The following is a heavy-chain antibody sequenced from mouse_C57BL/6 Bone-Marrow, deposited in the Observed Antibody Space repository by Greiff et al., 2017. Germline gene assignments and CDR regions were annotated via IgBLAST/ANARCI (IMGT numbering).Heavy chain of an antibody. CDR2: IDPEDGET. Sequence: EVKLQQSGAELVKPGASVKLSCTASGFHIKDYYMHWVKQRTEQGLEWIGRIDPEDGETKYAPKFQGKATITADTSSNTAYLQLSSLTSEDTAVXYCARWGITTVVATDYFDYWGQGTTRTVSS. J-gene: IGHJ2*01. CDR1: GFHIKDYY. CDR3: ARWGITTVVATDYFDY. D-gene: IGHD1-1*01. V-gene: IGHV14-2*01.